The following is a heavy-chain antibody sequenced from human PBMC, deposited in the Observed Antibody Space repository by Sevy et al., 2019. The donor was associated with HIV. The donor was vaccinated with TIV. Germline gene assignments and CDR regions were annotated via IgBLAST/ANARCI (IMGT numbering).Heavy chain of an antibody. V-gene: IGHV1-8*01. CDR1: GYTFTSYD. CDR3: ARVDDRASYFDY. J-gene: IGHJ4*02. CDR2: MNPNSGNT. D-gene: IGHD3-22*01. Sequence: ASVKVSCKASGYTFTSYDINWVRQATGQGLEWMGWMNPNSGNTGYAQKFQGRVTMTRNTSISTAYMELSSLRSEDRAVYYCARVDDRASYFDYWGQGTLVTVSS.